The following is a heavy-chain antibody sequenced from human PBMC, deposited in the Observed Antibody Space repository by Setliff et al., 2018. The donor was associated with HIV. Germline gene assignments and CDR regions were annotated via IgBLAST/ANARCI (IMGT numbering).Heavy chain of an antibody. V-gene: IGHV4-38-2*01. Sequence: SETLSLTCSVSGYSISSGYHWGWIRQPPGKGLEWIGNIYHSGSTYYNPSLKSRVTISVDTSKNQFSLKLSSVTAADTAVYYCASLEPYSSGWFFDYWGQGTLVTVSS. CDR2: IYHSGST. CDR1: GYSISSGYH. D-gene: IGHD6-19*01. J-gene: IGHJ4*02. CDR3: ASLEPYSSGWFFDY.